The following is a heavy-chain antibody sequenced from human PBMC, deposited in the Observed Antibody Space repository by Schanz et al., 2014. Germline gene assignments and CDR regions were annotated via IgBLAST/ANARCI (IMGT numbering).Heavy chain of an antibody. Sequence: QVYLVQSGGGVVQPGRSLRLSCAASGFIFSTFGMQWVRQAPGKGLEWVAVIWYDGNKKYYADSVKGRFTVSRDNSKNTVDLQMDSLRAAATAVYYCARYNSGHSDYWGQGTLVTVSS. CDR3: ARYNSGHSDY. J-gene: IGHJ4*02. D-gene: IGHD6-19*01. CDR1: GFIFSTFG. V-gene: IGHV3-33*01. CDR2: IWYDGNKK.